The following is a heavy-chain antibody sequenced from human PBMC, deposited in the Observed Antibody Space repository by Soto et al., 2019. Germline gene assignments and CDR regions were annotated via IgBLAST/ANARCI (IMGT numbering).Heavy chain of an antibody. CDR3: ARHPFAGTFDY. D-gene: IGHD6-13*01. Sequence: SETPSLTCAVYGGSFSGYYWGWIRQPPGKGLEWIGEINHSGSTNYNPSLKSRVTISVDTSENQFSLKLSSVTAADTAVYYCARHPFAGTFDYWGQGTLVTVSS. CDR2: INHSGST. J-gene: IGHJ4*02. CDR1: GGSFSGYY. V-gene: IGHV4-34*01.